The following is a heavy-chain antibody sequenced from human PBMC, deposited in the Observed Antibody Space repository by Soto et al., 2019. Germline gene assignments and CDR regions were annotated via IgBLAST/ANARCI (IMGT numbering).Heavy chain of an antibody. CDR1: GFTVSSNY. CDR3: ARATMDIVAPWYEYYFDY. J-gene: IGHJ4*02. D-gene: IGHD5-12*01. CDR2: IYSGGST. V-gene: IGHV3-53*01. Sequence: PGGSLRLSCAASGFTVSSNYMSWVRQAPGKGLEWVSVIYSGGSTYYADSVKGRFTISRDNSKNTLYLQMNSLRAEDTAVYYCARATMDIVAPWYEYYFDYWGQGTLVTVSS.